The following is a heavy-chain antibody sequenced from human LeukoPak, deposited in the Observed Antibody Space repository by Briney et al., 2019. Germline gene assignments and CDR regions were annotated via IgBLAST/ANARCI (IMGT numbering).Heavy chain of an antibody. CDR3: ARGFRLTQYFDY. CDR2: INPNSGGT. V-gene: IGHV1-2*02. D-gene: IGHD2-21*02. J-gene: IGHJ4*02. Sequence: EASVKVSCKPSGYTFTAYYVHWVRQAPGQGLEWMGYINPNSGGTNYAQKFQGRVTMTSDASINTAYMELSRLTSDDTAIYYCARGFRLTQYFDYWGQGTLVTVSS. CDR1: GYTFTAYY.